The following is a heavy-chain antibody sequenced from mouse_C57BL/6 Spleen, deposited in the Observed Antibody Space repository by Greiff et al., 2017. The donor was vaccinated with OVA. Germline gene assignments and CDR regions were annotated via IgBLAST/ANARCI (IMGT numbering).Heavy chain of an antibody. J-gene: IGHJ2*01. D-gene: IGHD3-1*01. CDR2: IYPGSGNT. Sequence: QVQLQQSGAELVRPGASVKLSCKASGYTFTDYYINWVKQRPGQGLEWIARIYPGSGNTYYNEKFKGKATLTAEKSSSTAYMQLSSLTSEDSAVYFCARGGLRGYYFDYWGQGTTLTVSS. V-gene: IGHV1-76*01. CDR3: ARGGLRGYYFDY. CDR1: GYTFTDYY.